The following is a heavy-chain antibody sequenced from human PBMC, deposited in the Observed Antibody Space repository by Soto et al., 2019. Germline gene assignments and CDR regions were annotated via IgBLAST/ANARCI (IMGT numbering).Heavy chain of an antibody. D-gene: IGHD3-22*01. J-gene: IGHJ4*02. CDR2: IWSDGSNK. CDR3: ARYYYDSSGYYPL. CDR1: GFTFSSYG. Sequence: QVQLVESGGGVVQPGRSLRLSCAASGFTFSSYGMHWVRQAPGKGLEWVAVIWSDGSNKYYADSVKGRFTISKDNSKNTLHLQMNSLRAEDTAVYCCARYYYDSSGYYPLWGQGTLVTVSS. V-gene: IGHV3-33*01.